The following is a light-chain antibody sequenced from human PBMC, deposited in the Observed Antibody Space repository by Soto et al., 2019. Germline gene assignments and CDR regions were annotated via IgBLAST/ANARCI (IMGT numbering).Light chain of an antibody. CDR2: GSS. Sequence: EIVLTQSPATLSVSPGEGATLSWRASQSVSSDLAWYQHRPGQAPRLLISGSSTRATDIPDRFRGSGSGTVFTLTISSLQSEDFAVYYCQQYADWPRTFGQGTKVEIK. CDR3: QQYADWPRT. CDR1: QSVSSD. V-gene: IGKV3D-15*01. J-gene: IGKJ1*01.